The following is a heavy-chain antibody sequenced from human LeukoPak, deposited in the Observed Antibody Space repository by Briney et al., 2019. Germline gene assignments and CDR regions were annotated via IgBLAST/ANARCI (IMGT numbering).Heavy chain of an antibody. J-gene: IGHJ4*02. CDR2: ISWNSGSI. CDR1: GFTFDDYA. D-gene: IGHD3-22*01. Sequence: PGRSLRLSCAASGFTFDDYAMHWVRQAPGKGLEWVSGISWNSGSIGYADSVKGRFTISRDNAKNSLYLQMNSLRAEDTALYYCAKDQSYYDSSGYYDYWGQGTLVTVSS. V-gene: IGHV3-9*01. CDR3: AKDQSYYDSSGYYDY.